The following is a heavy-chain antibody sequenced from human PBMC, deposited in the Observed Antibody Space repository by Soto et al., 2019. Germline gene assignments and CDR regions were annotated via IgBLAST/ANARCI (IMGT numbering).Heavy chain of an antibody. Sequence: GGSLRLSCAASGFSFSSSWMNWVRQAPGKGLEWVADIKEDGSEKYYVDSLKGRFTISRDNAKNSLCLQMNSLRAEDTAVYYCARGDYYDRRFDSWGQGTLVTVSS. V-gene: IGHV3-7*03. CDR3: ARGDYYDRRFDS. D-gene: IGHD3-22*01. CDR1: GFSFSSSW. CDR2: IKEDGSEK. J-gene: IGHJ4*02.